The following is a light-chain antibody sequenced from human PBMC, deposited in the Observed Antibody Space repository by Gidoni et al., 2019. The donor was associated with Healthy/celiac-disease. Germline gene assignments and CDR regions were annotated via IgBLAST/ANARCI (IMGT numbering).Light chain of an antibody. CDR1: KLGDKY. CDR2: HDS. J-gene: IGLJ2*01. Sequence: SYELTQPPSVSVSPGRTASITCSGDKLGDKYAFWYQQKPGQSPVLVIYHDSKRPSGIPERFSGSNSGNTATLTISGTQAMDEADYYCQAWDSSTVVFGGGTKLTVL. CDR3: QAWDSSTVV. V-gene: IGLV3-1*01.